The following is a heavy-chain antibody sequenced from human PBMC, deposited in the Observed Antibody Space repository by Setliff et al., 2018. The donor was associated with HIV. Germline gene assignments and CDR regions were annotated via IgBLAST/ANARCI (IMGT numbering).Heavy chain of an antibody. V-gene: IGHV1-69*13. CDR3: ARGLRQNRSNSDVFDY. Sequence: SVKVSCKASGYTFTDYYMHWVQQAPGQGLEWMGQIIPIFGTPRYAQKFQGRVTITADESTSTVFMELSSLTSEDTAVYYCARGLRQNRSNSDVFDYWGQGALVTVSS. D-gene: IGHD4-4*01. CDR1: GYTFTDYY. CDR2: IIPIFGTP. J-gene: IGHJ4*01.